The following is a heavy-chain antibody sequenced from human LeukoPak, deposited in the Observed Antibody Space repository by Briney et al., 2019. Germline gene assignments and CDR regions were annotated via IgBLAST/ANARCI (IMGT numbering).Heavy chain of an antibody. Sequence: GGSLRLSCEASGFTFNSYVMHWVRQAPGKGLEWLAVIWYDGSNKYYADSVRGRFTISRDNSKNTLYLQMNYLRAEDTAVYYCARAYRSGWYYFDYWGQGTLVIVSS. J-gene: IGHJ4*02. CDR2: IWYDGSNK. V-gene: IGHV3-33*01. CDR1: GFTFNSYV. D-gene: IGHD6-19*01. CDR3: ARAYRSGWYYFDY.